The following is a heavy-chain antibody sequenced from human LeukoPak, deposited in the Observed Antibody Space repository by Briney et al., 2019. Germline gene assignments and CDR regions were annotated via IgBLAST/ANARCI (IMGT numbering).Heavy chain of an antibody. CDR3: ARKDGDY. J-gene: IGHJ4*02. V-gene: IGHV4-4*07. CDR2: IYSSGST. CDR1: GASISAFH. Sequence: PSESLSLTCTVSGASISAFHWTCFRQPAGKGLEWIGLIYSSGSTLFNPSLKSRVAMSVDLTKNQLSLKLTSVTAADTAMYYCARKDGDYSGRGTLVTVSS.